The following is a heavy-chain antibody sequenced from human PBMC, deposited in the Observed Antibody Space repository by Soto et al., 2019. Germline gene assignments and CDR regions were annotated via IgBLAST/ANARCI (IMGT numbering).Heavy chain of an antibody. CDR3: ARVLRGWFDP. CDR2: ISHSGIT. CDR1: GGSITSANW. J-gene: IGHJ5*02. Sequence: SETLSLTCAVSGGSITSANWLTWVRQPPGGGLEWIGEISHSGITNYKASLKSRVTMSVDKTKNDVSLKLTSVTAADTAVYYCARVLRGWFDPWGQGTPVAVSS. V-gene: IGHV4-4*02.